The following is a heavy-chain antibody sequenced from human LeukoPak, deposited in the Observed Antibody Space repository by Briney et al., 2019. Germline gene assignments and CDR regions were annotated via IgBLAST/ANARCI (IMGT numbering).Heavy chain of an antibody. CDR2: IWYDGSNK. CDR1: GFTFSSYG. Sequence: GGSPRLSCAASGFTFSSYGMHWVRQAPGKGLEWLAVIWYDGSNKYYADSVKGRFTISRDNSKNTLYLQMNSLRAEDTAVYYCAKDRWRGSGSYFLFDYWGQGTLVTVSS. V-gene: IGHV3-33*06. D-gene: IGHD3-10*01. CDR3: AKDRWRGSGSYFLFDY. J-gene: IGHJ4*02.